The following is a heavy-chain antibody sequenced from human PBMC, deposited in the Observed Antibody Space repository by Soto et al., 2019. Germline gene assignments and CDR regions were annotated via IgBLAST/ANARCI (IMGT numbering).Heavy chain of an antibody. D-gene: IGHD3-16*02. CDR1: GFTFSSYS. Sequence: EVQLVESGGGLVKPGGSLRLSCAASGFTFSSYSMNWVRQAPGKGLEWVSSISSSSSSIYYADSVEGRFTISRDNAKNSLYMEMNSVRAEDTAVYSCASPPRMLTFGGVIRSGWGQGTLVTVSS. CDR2: ISSSSSSI. V-gene: IGHV3-21*01. J-gene: IGHJ4*02. CDR3: ASPPRMLTFGGVIRSG.